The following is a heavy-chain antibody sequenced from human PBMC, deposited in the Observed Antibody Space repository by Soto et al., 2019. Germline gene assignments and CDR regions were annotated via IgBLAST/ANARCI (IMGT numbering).Heavy chain of an antibody. V-gene: IGHV3-23*01. CDR3: AKRAYGSDFDY. J-gene: IGHJ4*02. D-gene: IGHD3-10*01. CDR1: GFTFSSYA. Sequence: EVQLLESGGGLVQPGGSLRLSCAASGFTFSSYAMSWVRQAPGKGLEWVSVISGSGDSKYYADSVKGRFTISRDNSKNTLYLQMNSLTVEDTAVYYCAKRAYGSDFDYWGQGTLVTVSS. CDR2: ISGSGDSK.